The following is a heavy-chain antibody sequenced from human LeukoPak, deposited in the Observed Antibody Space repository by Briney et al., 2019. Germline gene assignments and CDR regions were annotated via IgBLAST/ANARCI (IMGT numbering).Heavy chain of an antibody. J-gene: IGHJ4*02. CDR2: IRYDGSNK. CDR3: AKEIAGRTVTTLGFDY. CDR1: GFTFSNAW. V-gene: IGHV3-30*02. Sequence: QPGGSLRFSCAASGFTFSNAWMSWVRQAPGKGLEWVAFIRYDGSNKYYADSVKGRFTISRDNPKNTLHLQMNSLRAEDTAVYYCAKEIAGRTVTTLGFDYWGQGTLVTVSS. D-gene: IGHD4-17*01.